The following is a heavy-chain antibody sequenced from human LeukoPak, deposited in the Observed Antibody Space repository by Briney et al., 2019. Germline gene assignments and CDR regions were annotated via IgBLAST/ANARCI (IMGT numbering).Heavy chain of an antibody. CDR1: GFTFSRYW. CDR3: VRGADTGYSSDS. V-gene: IGHV3-74*01. J-gene: IGHJ4*02. Sequence: PGGSLRLSCVASGFTFSRYWMHWVRRAPGKGLVWVSRINSDGRSTNYADSVKGRFSISRDNAENTLYLQMNSLRVEDTAVYYCVRGADTGYSSDSWGQGTLVTVSS. D-gene: IGHD3-9*01. CDR2: INSDGRST.